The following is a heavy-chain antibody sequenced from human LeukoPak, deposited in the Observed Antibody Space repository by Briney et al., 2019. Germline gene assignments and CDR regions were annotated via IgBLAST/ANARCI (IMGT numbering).Heavy chain of an antibody. CDR3: ARHLPTAAGTFYYYYGMDV. CDR1: GGSFSGYY. D-gene: IGHD6-19*01. CDR2: INHSGST. V-gene: IGHV4-34*01. Sequence: SETLSLTCAVYGGSFSGYYWSWIRQPPGKGLEWIGEINHSGSTNYNPSLKSRVTISVDTSKNQFSLKLSSVTAADTAVYYCARHLPTAAGTFYYYYGMDVWGQGTTVTVSS. J-gene: IGHJ6*02.